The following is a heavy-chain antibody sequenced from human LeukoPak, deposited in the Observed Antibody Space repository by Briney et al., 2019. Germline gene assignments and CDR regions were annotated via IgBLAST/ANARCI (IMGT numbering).Heavy chain of an antibody. CDR1: GFTFSSYT. CDR3: AREGFYFDNSGSYQTLAFDI. J-gene: IGHJ3*02. V-gene: IGHV3-21*01. D-gene: IGHD3-22*01. Sequence: PGGSLRLSCAASGFTFSSYTMNWVRQAPGKGLEWVSSISSSSSYIYYADSVKGRFTISRDNAKNSLYLQMSSLRAEDTAVYYCAREGFYFDNSGSYQTLAFDIWGQGTLVTVSS. CDR2: ISSSSSYI.